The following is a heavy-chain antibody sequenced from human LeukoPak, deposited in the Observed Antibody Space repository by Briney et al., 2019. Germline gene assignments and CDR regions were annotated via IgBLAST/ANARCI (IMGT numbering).Heavy chain of an antibody. Sequence: GGSLRLSCAASGFTFSDYALIWVRQAPGEGLEWISAIRGTGGTTYYADSVKGRCTISRDNSRNTVYLQMNSLRAEDTALYFCGKDPNGDYVGAFDFWGPGTMVTVSS. CDR2: IRGTGGTT. V-gene: IGHV3-23*01. CDR1: GFTFSDYA. CDR3: GKDPNGDYVGAFDF. D-gene: IGHD4-17*01. J-gene: IGHJ3*01.